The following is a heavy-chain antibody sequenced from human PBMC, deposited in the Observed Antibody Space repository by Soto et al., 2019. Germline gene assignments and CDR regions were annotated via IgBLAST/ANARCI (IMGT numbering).Heavy chain of an antibody. CDR3: ARDLVEYRLGATGGYYYYGMDV. V-gene: IGHV1-69*01. CDR1: GGTFSSYA. Sequence: QVQLVQSGAEVKKPGSSVKVSCKASGGTFSSYAISWVRQAPGQGLEWMGGIIPIFGTANYAQKFQGRVTITADESTSTAYMELSSLRSEDTAVYYCARDLVEYRLGATGGYYYYGMDVWGQGTTVTVSS. D-gene: IGHD1-26*01. J-gene: IGHJ6*02. CDR2: IIPIFGTA.